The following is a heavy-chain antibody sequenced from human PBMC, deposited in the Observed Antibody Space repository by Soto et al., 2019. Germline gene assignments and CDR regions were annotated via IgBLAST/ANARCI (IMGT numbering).Heavy chain of an antibody. CDR3: AKDLERWRWYYFDY. CDR2: ISYDGSNK. V-gene: IGHV3-30*18. Sequence: GGSLRLSCAASGFTFSSYGMHWVRQAPGKGLEWVAVISYDGSNKYYADSVKGRFTISRDNPKNTLYLQMNSLRAEDTAVYYCAKDLERWRWYYFDYWGQGTLVTVSS. D-gene: IGHD2-15*01. CDR1: GFTFSSYG. J-gene: IGHJ4*02.